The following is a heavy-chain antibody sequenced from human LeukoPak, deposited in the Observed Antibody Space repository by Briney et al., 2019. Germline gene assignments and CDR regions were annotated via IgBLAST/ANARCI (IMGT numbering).Heavy chain of an antibody. D-gene: IGHD6-19*01. Sequence: GGSLRLSCAASGFTFSNSVMSWVLQAPGKGLEWVSSINDSGGSAYYVDSVKGRFTISRDKSKNTLYLQMNSLRAEDTAVYYCARGVSGWPYYLDYWGQGALVTVSS. CDR3: ARGVSGWPYYLDY. CDR2: INDSGGSA. V-gene: IGHV3-23*01. J-gene: IGHJ4*02. CDR1: GFTFSNSV.